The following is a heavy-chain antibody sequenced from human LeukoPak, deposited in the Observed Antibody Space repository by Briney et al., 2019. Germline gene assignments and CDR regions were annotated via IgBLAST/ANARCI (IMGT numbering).Heavy chain of an antibody. V-gene: IGHV3-53*01. CDR2: IYSGGST. D-gene: IGHD6-19*01. Sequence: GGSLRLSCAASGFTVSSNYMSWVRQAPGKGLEWVSVIYSGGSTYYADSVKGRFTISRDNSKNTLYLQMNSLRAEDTAVYYCASYSSGATSYFDYWGQGTLVTVSS. CDR1: GFTVSSNY. CDR3: ASYSSGATSYFDY. J-gene: IGHJ4*02.